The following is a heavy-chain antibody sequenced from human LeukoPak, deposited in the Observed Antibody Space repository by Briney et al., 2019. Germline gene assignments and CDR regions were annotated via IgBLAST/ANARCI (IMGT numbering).Heavy chain of an antibody. CDR1: GFTFSSYW. Sequence: GGPLRLSCAASGFTFSSYWMSWVRQAPGKGLEWVAHIKQDGSEKYYVNSVKGRFTISRDNAKNSLYLQMNSLRAEDTAAYYCTRDAVFVSSPDYYYYMDVWGTGTTVTVSS. CDR2: IKQDGSEK. D-gene: IGHD6-19*01. V-gene: IGHV3-7*01. J-gene: IGHJ6*03. CDR3: TRDAVFVSSPDYYYYMDV.